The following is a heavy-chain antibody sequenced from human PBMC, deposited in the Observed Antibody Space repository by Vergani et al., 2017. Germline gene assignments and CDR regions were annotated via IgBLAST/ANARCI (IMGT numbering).Heavy chain of an antibody. Sequence: QVQLQQWGAGLLKPSETLSLTCAVYGGSFSGYYWSWIRQPPGKGLEWIGEINHSGSTNYNPSLKSRVTISVDTSKNQFSLKLSSVTAADTAVYYCARVAGYSSSWYSNFDYWGQGTLVTVS. CDR1: GGSFSGYY. CDR2: INHSGST. J-gene: IGHJ4*02. V-gene: IGHV4-34*01. CDR3: ARVAGYSSSWYSNFDY. D-gene: IGHD6-13*01.